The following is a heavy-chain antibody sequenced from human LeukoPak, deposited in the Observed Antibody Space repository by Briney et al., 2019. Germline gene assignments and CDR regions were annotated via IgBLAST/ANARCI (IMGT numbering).Heavy chain of an antibody. CDR1: GFTFSSNY. CDR2: IYSGDIT. J-gene: IGHJ5*02. CDR3: ARGASTTVPTST. V-gene: IGHV3-66*01. Sequence: GGSLRLSCAASGFTFSSNYMSWVRQAPGKGLEWVSVIYSGDITYYADSVKGRFTISRDNSKNTLYLQMNSLRAEDTAVYYCARGASTTVPTSTWGQRTLVTVSS. D-gene: IGHD4-17*01.